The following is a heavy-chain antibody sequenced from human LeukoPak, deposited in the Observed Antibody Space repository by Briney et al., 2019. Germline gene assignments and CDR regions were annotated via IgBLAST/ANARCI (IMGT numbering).Heavy chain of an antibody. J-gene: IGHJ4*02. CDR2: ISYDGSNK. CDR1: GFTFSSYA. D-gene: IGHD4-17*01. Sequence: GRSLRLSCAASGFTFSSYAMHWVRQAPGKGLEWVAVISYDGSNKYYADSVKGRFTIPRDNSKNTLYLQMNSLRAEDTAVYYCARARYGDYDTHLGGNFDYWGQGTLVTVSS. V-gene: IGHV3-30-3*01. CDR3: ARARYGDYDTHLGGNFDY.